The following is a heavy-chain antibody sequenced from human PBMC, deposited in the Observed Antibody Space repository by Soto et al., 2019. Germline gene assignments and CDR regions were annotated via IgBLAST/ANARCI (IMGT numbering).Heavy chain of an antibody. V-gene: IGHV4-31*03. CDR3: ARDRRYYDSSGYSSFDY. J-gene: IGHJ4*02. CDR2: IYYSGST. Sequence: SETLSLTCTVSGGSISSGGYYWSWIRQHPGKGLEWIGYIYYSGSTYYNPSLKSRVTISVDTSKNQFSLKLSSVTAADTAVYYCARDRRYYDSSGYSSFDYWGQGALVTVSS. D-gene: IGHD3-22*01. CDR1: GGSISSGGYY.